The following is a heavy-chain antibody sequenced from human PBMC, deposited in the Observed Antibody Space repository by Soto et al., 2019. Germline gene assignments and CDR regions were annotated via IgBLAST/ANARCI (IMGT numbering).Heavy chain of an antibody. D-gene: IGHD4-4*01. V-gene: IGHV3-33*06. J-gene: IGHJ4*02. CDR2: IFYDGSKN. Sequence: QVQLVESGGGVVQPGRSLRLTCTMSGLSFSRFGMHWVRQAPGKGLEWVAFIFYDGSKNFYGDSVKGRFGISRDNSKNTLYLHMNSLRAEDSAVYYCAKGNDNSNYVLDSWGQGTLVIVSS. CDR1: GLSFSRFG. CDR3: AKGNDNSNYVLDS.